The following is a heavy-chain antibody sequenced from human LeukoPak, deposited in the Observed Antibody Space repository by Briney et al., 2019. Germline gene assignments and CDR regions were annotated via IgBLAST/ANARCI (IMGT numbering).Heavy chain of an antibody. CDR3: AKGRYSGSYYFDY. CDR2: ISGSGGST. Sequence: PGGYLRLSCAASGFTFSSYAMSWVRQAPGKGLEWVSAISGSGGSTYYADSVKGRFAISRDNSKNTLYLQMNSLRAEDTAVYYCAKGRYSGSYYFDYWGQGTLVTVSS. D-gene: IGHD1-26*01. V-gene: IGHV3-23*01. J-gene: IGHJ4*02. CDR1: GFTFSSYA.